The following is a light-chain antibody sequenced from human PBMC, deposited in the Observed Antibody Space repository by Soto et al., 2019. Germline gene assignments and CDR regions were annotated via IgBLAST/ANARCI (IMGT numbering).Light chain of an antibody. V-gene: IGLV2-23*01. CDR2: EGS. J-gene: IGLJ3*02. Sequence: QSALTQPASVSGSPGQSITISCTGTSSDVGSYNLVSWYQQHPGKAPKLMIYEGSKRPSGVSNRFSGSKSGNTASLTISGLQAEDEADYYWCSYAGSSRWVFGGGTKLTVL. CDR3: CSYAGSSRWV. CDR1: SSDVGSYNL.